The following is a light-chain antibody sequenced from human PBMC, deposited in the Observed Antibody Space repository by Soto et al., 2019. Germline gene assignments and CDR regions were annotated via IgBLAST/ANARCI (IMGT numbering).Light chain of an antibody. V-gene: IGLV1-44*01. CDR3: AAWDDSLNGVV. Sequence: QSVLTQPPSASGTPGQRVTISCSGSSSNIGSNTVNWYQQLPGTAPKLLFYSYNQRPSGVPDRFSGSKSGTSASLAISGLQSGDGADYYCAAWDDSLNGVVFGGGTKLTVL. CDR1: SSNIGSNT. CDR2: SYN. J-gene: IGLJ2*01.